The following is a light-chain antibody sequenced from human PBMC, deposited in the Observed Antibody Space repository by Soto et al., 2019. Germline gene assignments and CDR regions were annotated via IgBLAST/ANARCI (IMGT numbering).Light chain of an antibody. V-gene: IGKV3-15*01. CDR3: QQCNNWPPLT. J-gene: IGKJ4*01. CDR2: GAS. CDR1: QSVSSN. Sequence: EIVMTQSPATLSVSPEERATLSCRASQSVSSNLAWYQQKPGQAPRLLIYGASTRATGIPARFSGSGSGTEFTLTISSLQSEDFAVYYCQQCNNWPPLTFGGGTKVDIK.